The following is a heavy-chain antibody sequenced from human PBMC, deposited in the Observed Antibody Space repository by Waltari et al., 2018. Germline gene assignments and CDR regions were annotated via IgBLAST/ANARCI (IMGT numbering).Heavy chain of an antibody. J-gene: IGHJ6*03. CDR2: SNPHTGGT. D-gene: IGHD3-9*01. V-gene: IGHV1-2*02. CDR3: ARIVNDHDSLTGYYYYYYMDV. Sequence: QVQLVQSGAEVKRPGASVKVSCKASGYTFTGYYIHWVRQAPGQGLEWMGWSNPHTGGTNYAQRLQGRVTMTRDTSINTAYMELSSLRSDDTAVFYCARIVNDHDSLTGYYYYYYMDVWGKGTTVTVSS. CDR1: GYTFTGYY.